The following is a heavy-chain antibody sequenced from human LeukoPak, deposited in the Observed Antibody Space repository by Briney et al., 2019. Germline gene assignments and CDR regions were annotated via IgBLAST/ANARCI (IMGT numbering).Heavy chain of an antibody. J-gene: IGHJ4*02. D-gene: IGHD3-22*01. V-gene: IGHV4-39*01. CDR1: GGSLSSGDYY. CDR3: ARHHDSSGYYSPRWIDY. Sequence: SETLSLTCTVSGGSLSSGDYYWSWIRQPPGKGLEWIGYIYYSGSTYYNPSLKSRVTISVDTSKNQFSLKLSSVTAADTAVYYCARHHDSSGYYSPRWIDYWGQGTLVTVSS. CDR2: IYYSGST.